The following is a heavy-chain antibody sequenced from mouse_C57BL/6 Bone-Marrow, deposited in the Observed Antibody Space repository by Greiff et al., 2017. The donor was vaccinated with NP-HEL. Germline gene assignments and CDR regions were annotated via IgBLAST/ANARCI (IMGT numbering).Heavy chain of an antibody. CDR1: GYTFTDYY. J-gene: IGHJ4*01. V-gene: IGHV1-19*01. D-gene: IGHD1-1*01. CDR3: ASQLRNYYGSSPYAMDY. Sequence: EVQLQQSGPVLVKPGASVKMSCKASGYTFTDYYMNWVKQSHGKSLEWIGVINPYNGGTSYNQKFKGKATLTVDKSSSTAYMELNSLTSEDSAVYYCASQLRNYYGSSPYAMDYWGQGTSVTVSS. CDR2: INPYNGGT.